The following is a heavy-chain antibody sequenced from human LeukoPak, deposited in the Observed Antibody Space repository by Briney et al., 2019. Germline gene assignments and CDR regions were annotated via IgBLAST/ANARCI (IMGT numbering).Heavy chain of an antibody. V-gene: IGHV3-7*01. CDR3: ARADCSSSTCYLRRSWFDP. CDR1: GFTFSTYW. CDR2: INQGGSGK. D-gene: IGHD2-2*01. Sequence: PGGSLRLSCAASGFTFSTYWMTWLRQAPGKGLEWVASINQGGSGKYYPDSVKGRFTISRDNTKNSLYLQMNSLRAEDTAVYYCARADCSSSTCYLRRSWFDPWGQGTLVTVSS. J-gene: IGHJ5*02.